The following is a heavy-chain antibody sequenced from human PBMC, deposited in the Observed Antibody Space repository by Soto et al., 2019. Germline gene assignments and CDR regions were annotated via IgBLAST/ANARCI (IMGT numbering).Heavy chain of an antibody. V-gene: IGHV3-30-3*01. Sequence: QVQLVESGGGVVQSGRSLRLACAASGFTFSSYSIHWVRQAPGKALDWVAVISFDGNSKYYADSVKGRFTISRDDSKNTLYLQMNSLRAEEMAVYYCARQEGWGVVITAYCYYHGMDVWGQGTTVTVSS. CDR3: ARQEGWGVVITAYCYYHGMDV. D-gene: IGHD3-3*01. J-gene: IGHJ6*02. CDR2: ISFDGNSK. CDR1: GFTFSSYS.